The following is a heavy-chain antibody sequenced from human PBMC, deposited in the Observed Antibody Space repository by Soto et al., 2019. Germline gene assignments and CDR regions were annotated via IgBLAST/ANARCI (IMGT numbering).Heavy chain of an antibody. V-gene: IGHV5-51*01. CDR3: ARTRNSNRKAFDI. CDR1: WSTINSDW. CDR2: IYLRDSDI. D-gene: IGHD2-2*01. Sequence: GESLKISCQGSWSTINSDWIVWVRQLPGKGLDWMGIIYLRDSDIRYNPTFQGQVTISADKSIRTAYLQWSSLKAADTALYYCARTRNSNRKAFDIWGQGTMVTVTS. J-gene: IGHJ3*02.